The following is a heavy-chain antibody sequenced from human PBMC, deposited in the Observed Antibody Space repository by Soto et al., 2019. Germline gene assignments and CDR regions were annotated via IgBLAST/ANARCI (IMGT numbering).Heavy chain of an antibody. CDR1: GYTFTSYG. CDR2: ISAYNGNT. D-gene: IGHD3-22*01. Sequence: GASVKVSCKASGYTFTSYGISWVRQAPGQGLEWMGWISAYNGNTNYAQKLQGRVTMTTDTSTSTAYMELRSPRSDDTAVYYCARDHYDSSGYYFYYYYYGMDVWGQGTTVTVSS. J-gene: IGHJ6*02. CDR3: ARDHYDSSGYYFYYYYYGMDV. V-gene: IGHV1-18*01.